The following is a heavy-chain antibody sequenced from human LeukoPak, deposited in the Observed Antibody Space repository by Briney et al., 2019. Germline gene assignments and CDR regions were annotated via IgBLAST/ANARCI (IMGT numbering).Heavy chain of an antibody. CDR2: IIPIFGTA. CDR1: GGTFSSYA. Sequence: ASVKVSCKASGGTFSSYAISWVRQAPGQGLEWMGGIIPIFGTANYAQKFQGRVTITADESTSTAYMELSSLRSEDTAVYYCARVGLPYYYDSSGNYSRDVTHNWFDPWGQGTLVTVSS. CDR3: ARVGLPYYYDSSGNYSRDVTHNWFDP. J-gene: IGHJ5*02. V-gene: IGHV1-69*13. D-gene: IGHD3-22*01.